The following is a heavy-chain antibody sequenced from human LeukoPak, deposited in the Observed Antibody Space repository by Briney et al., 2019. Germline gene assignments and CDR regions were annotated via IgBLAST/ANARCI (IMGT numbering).Heavy chain of an antibody. V-gene: IGHV1-69*04. CDR3: ARTVTTASGLVSSVNWFDP. Sequence: SVKVSCKASGGTFSSYAISWVRQAPGQGLEWMGRIIPIFGIANCAQKFQGRVTITADKSTSTAYMELSSLRSEDTAVYYCARTVTTASGLVSSVNWFDPWGQGTLVTVSS. CDR1: GGTFSSYA. J-gene: IGHJ5*02. CDR2: IIPIFGIA. D-gene: IGHD4-17*01.